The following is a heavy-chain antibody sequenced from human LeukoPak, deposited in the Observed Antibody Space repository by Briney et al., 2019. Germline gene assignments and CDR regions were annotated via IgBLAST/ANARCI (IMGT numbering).Heavy chain of an antibody. CDR3: ARNSSSGFFDY. V-gene: IGHV4-61*09. CDR1: GGSINSGTYY. J-gene: IGHJ4*02. CDR2: IYSGGST. D-gene: IGHD6-6*01. Sequence: SETLSLTCTVSGGSINSGTYYWSWIRQPADKGLEWIGHIYSGGSTNYNPPLKSRVTILVDTSKNEFSLKMRSVTAADTAVYYCARNSSSGFFDYWGQGTLATVSS.